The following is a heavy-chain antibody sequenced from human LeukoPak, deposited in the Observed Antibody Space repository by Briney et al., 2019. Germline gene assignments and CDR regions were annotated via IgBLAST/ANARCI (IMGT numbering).Heavy chain of an antibody. CDR1: GDSISSSGYY. CDR3: ARGAAADPALLDY. J-gene: IGHJ4*02. Sequence: PSETLSLTCTVSGDSISSSGYYWGWIRQSPAKGLEWIGSIYYGGTSYYNPSLKSRVTISVDTSKNQFSLKLSSVTAADTAVYYCARGAAADPALLDYWGQGTLVTVSS. D-gene: IGHD6-13*01. CDR2: IYYGGTS. V-gene: IGHV4-39*07.